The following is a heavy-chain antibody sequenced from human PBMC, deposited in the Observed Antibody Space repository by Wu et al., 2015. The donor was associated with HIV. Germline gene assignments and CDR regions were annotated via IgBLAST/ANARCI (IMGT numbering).Heavy chain of an antibody. Sequence: QVQLVQSGAEVKKPGSSVKVSCKASGGTFSSYAISWVRQAPGQGLEWMGRIIPIFGTANYAQKFQGRVTITADESTSTAYMELSSLRSEDTAVYYCARDTLGGXYYDSSGLRDAFDIWAKGQWSPSLQ. CDR2: IIPIFGTA. V-gene: IGHV1-69*18. J-gene: IGHJ3*02. D-gene: IGHD3-22*01. CDR1: GGTFSSYA. CDR3: ARDTLGGXYYDSSGLRDAFDI.